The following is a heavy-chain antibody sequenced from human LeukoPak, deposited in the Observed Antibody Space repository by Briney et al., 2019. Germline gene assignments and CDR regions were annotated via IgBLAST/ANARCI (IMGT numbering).Heavy chain of an antibody. D-gene: IGHD3-10*01. Sequence: ASVKVSCKASGYTLTSYGISWVRQAPGQGLEWMGWISAYNGNTNYAQKLQGRVTMTTDTSTSTAYMELRSLRSDDTAVYYCARTVTMVRDIWYYYYMDVWGKGTTVTVSS. V-gene: IGHV1-18*01. CDR3: ARTVTMVRDIWYYYYMDV. CDR1: GYTLTSYG. J-gene: IGHJ6*03. CDR2: ISAYNGNT.